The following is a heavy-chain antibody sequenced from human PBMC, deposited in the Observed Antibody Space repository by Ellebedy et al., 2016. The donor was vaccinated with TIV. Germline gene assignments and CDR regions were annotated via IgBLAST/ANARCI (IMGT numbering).Heavy chain of an antibody. CDR3: ASNYGYGVPVDF. J-gene: IGHJ4*02. CDR1: GDKLTNYW. V-gene: IGHV5-51*01. Sequence: GESLMISCRGSGDKLTNYWIGWVRQMPGKGLEWIGNSYPGDSNTMYSPSFQGQVTISADKSVSTAYLQWTSLKASDTALYFCASNYGYGVPVDFWGQGTLVIVSS. CDR2: SYPGDSNT. D-gene: IGHD5-18*01.